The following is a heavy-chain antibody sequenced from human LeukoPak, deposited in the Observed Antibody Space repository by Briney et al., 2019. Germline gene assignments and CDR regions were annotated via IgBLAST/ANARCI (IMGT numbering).Heavy chain of an antibody. CDR2: IRYDGSNK. D-gene: IGHD5-12*01. CDR1: GFTFSSYG. V-gene: IGHV3-30*02. J-gene: IGHJ4*02. Sequence: GGSLRLSCAASGFTFSSYGMHWVRQAPGKGLEWVAFIRYDGSNKYYADSVKGRFTISRDNSKNTLYLQMNSLRAEDTAVCYCAKEVVATILIDYWGQGTLVTVSS. CDR3: AKEVVATILIDY.